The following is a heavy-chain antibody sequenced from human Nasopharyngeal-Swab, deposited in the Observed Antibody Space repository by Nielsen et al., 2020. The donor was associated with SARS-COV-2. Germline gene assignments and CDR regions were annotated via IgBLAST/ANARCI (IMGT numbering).Heavy chain of an antibody. V-gene: IGHV3-21*01. CDR2: ISSSSSYI. D-gene: IGHD1-26*01. CDR1: GFTFSSYS. Sequence: VETLRLSCSASGFTFSSYSMNWVRQAPGKGLAWVSSISSSSSYIYYADSVQGRFTISVDNAKNSLYLQMNSLRAEDTAVYYCAGRYSGSYSGKYCFDYWGQGTLVTVSS. J-gene: IGHJ4*02. CDR3: AGRYSGSYSGKYCFDY.